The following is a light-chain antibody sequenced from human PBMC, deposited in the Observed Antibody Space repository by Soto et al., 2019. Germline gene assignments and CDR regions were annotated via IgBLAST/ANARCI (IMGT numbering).Light chain of an antibody. CDR1: SSDVGGYNS. J-gene: IGLJ1*01. CDR3: CSYAGTYTYV. V-gene: IGLV2-11*01. Sequence: QSALTQPRSVSGSPGQSVTISCTGTSSDVGGYNSVSWYQQRPGKAPKLMIYVVTKRPSGVPARFSGSKSGNTASLTISGLQAEDEADYYCCSYAGTYTYVFGTGTKLTVL. CDR2: VVT.